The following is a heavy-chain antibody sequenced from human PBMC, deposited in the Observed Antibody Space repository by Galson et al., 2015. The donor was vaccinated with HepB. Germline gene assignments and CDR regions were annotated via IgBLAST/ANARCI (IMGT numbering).Heavy chain of an antibody. Sequence: SLRLSCAASGFTFSHYGMHWVRQAPGKGLEWVAVISYDCSNKHYADSVKGRFTIFRDKSKSTLYLQMSSLRIEDTSVYYCARDRDTAMDRSTGYFDYWGQGTLVTVSS. CDR2: ISYDCSNK. V-gene: IGHV3-30*03. CDR3: ARDRDTAMDRSTGYFDY. D-gene: IGHD5-18*01. CDR1: GFTFSHYG. J-gene: IGHJ4*02.